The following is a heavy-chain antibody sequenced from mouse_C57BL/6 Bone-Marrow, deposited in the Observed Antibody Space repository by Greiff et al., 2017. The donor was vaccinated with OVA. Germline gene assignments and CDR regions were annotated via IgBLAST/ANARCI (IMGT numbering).Heavy chain of an antibody. CDR2: IYPGSGST. V-gene: IGHV1-55*01. CDR1: GYTFTSYW. CDR3: ARPYYAMDY. Sequence: VQLQQSGAELVRPGASVKMSCKASGYTFTSYWITWVKQRPGQGLEWIGDIYPGSGSTNYNEKFKSKATLTVDTSSSTAYMQLSSLTSEDSAVYYCARPYYAMDYWGQGTSVTVSS. J-gene: IGHJ4*01.